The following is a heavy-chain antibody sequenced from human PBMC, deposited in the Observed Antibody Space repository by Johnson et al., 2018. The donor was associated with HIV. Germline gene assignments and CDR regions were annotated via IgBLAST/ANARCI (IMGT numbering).Heavy chain of an antibody. V-gene: IGHV3-30*02. CDR3: AKDLSEPKTRAFDI. Sequence: QEKLVESGGGVVQPGGSLRLSCAASGFTFSSYGMHWVRQVPGNGLEWVTFIQYDGTNKYYADSVKGRFTISRDNSKNTLYLQMYSLRAEDTAVYYCAKDLSEPKTRAFDIWGQGTMVTVSS. CDR1: GFTFSSYG. D-gene: IGHD2/OR15-2a*01. J-gene: IGHJ3*02. CDR2: IQYDGTNK.